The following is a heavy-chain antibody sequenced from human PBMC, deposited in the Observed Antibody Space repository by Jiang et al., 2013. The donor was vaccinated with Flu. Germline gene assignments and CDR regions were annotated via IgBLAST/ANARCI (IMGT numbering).Heavy chain of an antibody. CDR2: IYYSGST. J-gene: IGHJ2*01. CDR3: ARARKYYYDSSGYYFRPEQPSVSSRVYWYFDL. CDR1: GGSISSHY. V-gene: IGHV4-59*11. D-gene: IGHD3-22*01. Sequence: LLKPSETLSLTCTVSGGSISSHYWSWIRQPPGKGLEWIGYIYYSGSTNYNPSLKSRVTISVDTSKNQFSLKLSSVTAADTAVYYCARARKYYYDSSGYYFRPEQPSVSSRVYWYFDLWGRGTLVTVSS.